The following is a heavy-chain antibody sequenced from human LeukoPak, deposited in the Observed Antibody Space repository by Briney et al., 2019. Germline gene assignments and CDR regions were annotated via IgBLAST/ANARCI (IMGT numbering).Heavy chain of an antibody. CDR1: GGSFSGYY. CDR3: ARDSGSFDY. V-gene: IGHV4-34*01. CDR2: INHSGST. Sequence: SETLSLTCAVYGGSFSGYYWSWIRQPPGKGLEWIGEINHSGSTNYNPSLKSRVTISVDTSKNQFSLKLSSVTAADTAVYYCARDSGSFDYWGQGTLVTVSS. J-gene: IGHJ4*02. D-gene: IGHD3-10*01.